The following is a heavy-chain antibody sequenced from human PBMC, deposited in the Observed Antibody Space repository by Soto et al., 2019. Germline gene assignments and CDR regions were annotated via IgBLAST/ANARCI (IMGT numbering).Heavy chain of an antibody. CDR2: IYYSGST. Sequence: SETLSLTCIVSGGSVSSGSYYWSWIRQPPGKGLEWIGYIYYSGSTNYNPSLKSRVTISVDTSKNQFPLKLSSVTAADTAVYFCAREGGESSDGLYYFDSWGQGSLVTVSS. CDR3: AREGGESSDGLYYFDS. D-gene: IGHD3-16*01. J-gene: IGHJ4*02. CDR1: GGSVSSGSYY. V-gene: IGHV4-61*01.